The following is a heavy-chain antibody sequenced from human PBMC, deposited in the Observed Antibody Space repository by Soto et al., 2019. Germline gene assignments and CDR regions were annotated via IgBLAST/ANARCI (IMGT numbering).Heavy chain of an antibody. CDR3: TSVSDFTKNLVRFDF. CDR1: GLTFTRAW. Sequence: GGSLRLSCVVSGLTFTRAWKNWVRQAPGKGLEWVGRIKSKIDGGTTDFAAPVKGRFAISRDDSRDIVYLQMGNLKIEDTAVYYCTSVSDFTKNLVRFDFWGLGSLVTVSS. V-gene: IGHV3-15*07. D-gene: IGHD2-8*01. J-gene: IGHJ4*01. CDR2: IKSKIDGGTT.